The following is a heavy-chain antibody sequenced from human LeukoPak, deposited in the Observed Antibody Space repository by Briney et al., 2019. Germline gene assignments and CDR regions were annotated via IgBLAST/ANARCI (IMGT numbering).Heavy chain of an antibody. V-gene: IGHV3-23*01. J-gene: IGHJ4*02. D-gene: IGHD4-17*01. CDR2: ISGSGGST. Sequence: GTLRLSCAASGFTFSRYGMSWVRQAPGKGLEWVSAISGSGGSTYYADSVKGRFTISRDNSKNTLYLQMNSLRAEDTAVYYCAKGDYGDYGYYFDYWGQGTLVTVSS. CDR3: AKGDYGDYGYYFDY. CDR1: GFTFSRYG.